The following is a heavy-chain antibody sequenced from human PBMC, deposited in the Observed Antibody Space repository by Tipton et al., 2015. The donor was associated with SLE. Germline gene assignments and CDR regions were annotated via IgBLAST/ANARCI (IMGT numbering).Heavy chain of an antibody. J-gene: IGHJ6*02. CDR1: GFTFSSYG. CDR2: IRYDGSNK. CDR3: AKDSGSYYYGMDV. V-gene: IGHV3-30*02. Sequence: SGFTFSSYGMHWVRQAPGKGLEWVAFIRYDGSNKYYADSVKGRFTISRDNSKNTLYLQMNSLRAEDTAGYYCAKDSGSYYYGMDVWGQGTTVTVSS. D-gene: IGHD1-26*01.